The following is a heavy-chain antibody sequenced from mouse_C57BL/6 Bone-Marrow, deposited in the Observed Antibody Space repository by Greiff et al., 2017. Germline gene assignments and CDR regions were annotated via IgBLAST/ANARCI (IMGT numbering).Heavy chain of an antibody. CDR1: GFSFNTYA. V-gene: IGHV10-1*01. CDR3: VSDLLWLRRGIYYAMDY. J-gene: IGHJ4*01. Sequence: EVQGVESGGGLVQPKGSLKLSCAASGFSFNTYAMNWVRQAPGKGLEWVARIRSKSNNSATYYADSVKDSFTISRDDSESMLYLQMNNLKTEDTAMYYCVSDLLWLRRGIYYAMDYWGQGTSVTVSS. CDR2: IRSKSNNSAT. D-gene: IGHD2-2*01.